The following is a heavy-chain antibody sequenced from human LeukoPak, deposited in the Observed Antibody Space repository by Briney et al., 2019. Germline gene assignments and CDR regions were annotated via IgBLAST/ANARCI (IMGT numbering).Heavy chain of an antibody. V-gene: IGHV4-39*01. CDR3: ARLPVSDYYDSSGYYYAPGAFDI. J-gene: IGHJ3*02. D-gene: IGHD3-22*01. CDR2: IYYSGST. Sequence: SETLSLTCAVYGGSFSGYYWGWIRQPPGKGLEWIGSIYYSGSTYYNPSLKSRVTISVDTSKNQFSLKLSSVTAADTAVYYCARLPVSDYYDSSGYYYAPGAFDIWGQGTMVTVSS. CDR1: GGSFSGYY.